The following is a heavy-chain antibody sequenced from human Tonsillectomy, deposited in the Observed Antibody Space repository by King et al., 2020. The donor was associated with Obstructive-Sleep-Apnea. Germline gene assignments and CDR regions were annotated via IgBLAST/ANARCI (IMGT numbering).Heavy chain of an antibody. CDR2: MNPDSGTT. J-gene: IGHJ3*02. D-gene: IGHD3-10*01. CDR3: ARQGRGAFDI. V-gene: IGHV1-8*01. Sequence: QLVQSGAEVKKPGASVKVSCKASGYTFTTYDFSWVRQAPGQGLEWVGWMNPDSGTTGYAQKFQGRVTMTRNKSMRTAYMELGSLRPEDTAVYYCARQGRGAFDIWDQGTMVTVSS. CDR1: GYTFTTYD.